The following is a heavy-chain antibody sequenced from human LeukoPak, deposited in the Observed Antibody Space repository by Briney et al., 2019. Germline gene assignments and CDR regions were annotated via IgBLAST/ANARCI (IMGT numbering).Heavy chain of an antibody. CDR3: AELGITMIGGV. V-gene: IGHV3-23*01. Sequence: PGGSLRLSCAASGFTFSSYGMTWVRQAPGKGLEWVSGISGSGGRAHYADSVKGRFTISRDNAKNSLYLQMNSLRAEDTAVYYCAELGITMIGGVWGKGTTVTISS. CDR2: ISGSGGRA. J-gene: IGHJ6*04. D-gene: IGHD3-10*02. CDR1: GFTFSSYG.